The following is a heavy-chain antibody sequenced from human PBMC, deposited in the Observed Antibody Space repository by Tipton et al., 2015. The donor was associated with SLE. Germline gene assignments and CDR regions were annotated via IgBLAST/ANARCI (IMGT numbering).Heavy chain of an antibody. CDR2: INHSGST. Sequence: TLSLTCAVYGGSFSGYYWSWIRQPPGKGLEWIGEINHSGSTNYNPSLKSRVTISVDTPKNQFSLRLSSVTAADTAVYYCARTYGSGNAFDIWGQGTMVTVSS. J-gene: IGHJ3*02. V-gene: IGHV4-34*01. CDR1: GGSFSGYY. CDR3: ARTYGSGNAFDI. D-gene: IGHD3-10*01.